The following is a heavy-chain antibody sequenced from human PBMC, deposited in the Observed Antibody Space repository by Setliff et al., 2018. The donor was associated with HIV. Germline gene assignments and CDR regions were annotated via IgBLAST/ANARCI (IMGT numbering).Heavy chain of an antibody. V-gene: IGHV4-39*02. Sequence: PSETLSLTCTVSGASITSKNYYWGWIRQPPEKGLEWIGTIYYGVSGTTSYNSSLKSRVTISLDTSKKQLSLKVTSVTAADTAIYYCARGRSCESDWCWLYYNYYYGMDVWAQGTAVTVSS. CDR1: GASITSKNYY. J-gene: IGHJ6*02. D-gene: IGHD2-8*01. CDR2: IYYGVSGTT. CDR3: ARGRSCESDWCWLYYNYYYGMDV.